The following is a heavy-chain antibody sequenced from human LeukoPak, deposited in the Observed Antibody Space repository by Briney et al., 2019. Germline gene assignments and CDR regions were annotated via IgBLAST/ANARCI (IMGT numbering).Heavy chain of an antibody. V-gene: IGHV4-31*11. J-gene: IGHJ4*02. Sequence: PSETLSLTCAVYGGSFSGYYWSWIRQHPGKGLEWIGYIYYSGSTYYNPSLKSRVTISVDTSKNQFSLKLSSVTAADTAVYYCARGGYYDSSGYYPFDYWGQGTLVTVSS. CDR1: GGSFSGYY. D-gene: IGHD3-22*01. CDR3: ARGGYYDSSGYYPFDY. CDR2: IYYSGST.